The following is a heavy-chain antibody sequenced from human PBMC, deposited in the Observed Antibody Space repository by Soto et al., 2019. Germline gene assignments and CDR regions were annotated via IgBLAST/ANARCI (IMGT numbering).Heavy chain of an antibody. D-gene: IGHD2-2*01. CDR2: ISYDGSNK. V-gene: IGHV3-30-3*01. Sequence: QVQLVESGGGVVQPGRSLRLSCAASGFTFSSYAMHWVRQAPGKGLEWVAVISYDGSNKYYADSVKGRFTISRDNSKYTLYLQMNSLRAEDTAVYYCARDRGISTLDPWGQGTLVTVSS. CDR3: ARDRGISTLDP. J-gene: IGHJ5*02. CDR1: GFTFSSYA.